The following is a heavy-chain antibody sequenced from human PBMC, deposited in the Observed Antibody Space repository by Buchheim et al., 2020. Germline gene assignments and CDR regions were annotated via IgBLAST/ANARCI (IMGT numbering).Heavy chain of an antibody. CDR2: ISGSGYSA. V-gene: IGHV3-23*01. Sequence: EVQLFESGGALVQPGGSLRLSCAASGFTFNNYGMSWVRQAPGKGLEWVSAISGSGYSAYYADSVKGRFTVSRDNSKNTLYLQMNSLRAEDMAIYYCAKACKYFSGYDLYYFDYWGQGAL. J-gene: IGHJ4*02. CDR3: AKACKYFSGYDLYYFDY. D-gene: IGHD5-12*01. CDR1: GFTFNNYG.